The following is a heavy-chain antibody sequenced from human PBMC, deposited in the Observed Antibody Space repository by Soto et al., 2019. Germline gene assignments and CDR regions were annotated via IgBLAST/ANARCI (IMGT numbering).Heavy chain of an antibody. Sequence: QVQLQQWGAGMLTPSETLSLTCAVHGGSVSGANYYWSWLRQPPGKGLEWIGEMSHSGGTHFNPSLMSRVTISVDTATNQCSLKMSSVTAADTALYYFARVERGTATTVVDAFDIWGPGTMVTVSS. CDR2: MSHSGGT. V-gene: IGHV4-34*01. D-gene: IGHD1-1*01. J-gene: IGHJ3*02. CDR3: ARVERGTATTVVDAFDI. CDR1: GGSVSGANYY.